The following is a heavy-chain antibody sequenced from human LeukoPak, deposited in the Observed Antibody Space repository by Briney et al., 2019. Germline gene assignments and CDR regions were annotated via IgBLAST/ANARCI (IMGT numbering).Heavy chain of an antibody. CDR1: EFTFSSHD. D-gene: IGHD4-17*01. J-gene: IGHJ4*02. CDR3: TRLALVTTSGAFSDY. Sequence: GGFLRLSCAASEFTFSSHDMRWVRQAPGKGLEWVSSIVHIGTGTYYADSVKGRFTISRDNSKNTLFLQMNSLSAEDTAVYYCTRLALVTTSGAFSDYWGQGTLVTVSS. V-gene: IGHV3-23*01. CDR2: IVHIGTGT.